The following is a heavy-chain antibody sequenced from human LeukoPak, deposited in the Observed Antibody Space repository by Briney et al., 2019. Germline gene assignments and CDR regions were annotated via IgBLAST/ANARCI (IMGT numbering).Heavy chain of an antibody. CDR3: AKASAMIVVVSKHFDY. D-gene: IGHD3-22*01. J-gene: IGHJ4*02. V-gene: IGHV3-23*01. CDR1: GFTFSSYA. CDR2: VSGSGGST. Sequence: GGSLRLSCAASGFTFSSYAMSWVRQAPGKGLEWVSAVSGSGGSTYYADSVKGRFTISRDNSKNTLYLQMNSLRAEDTAVYYCAKASAMIVVVSKHFDYWGQGTLVTVSS.